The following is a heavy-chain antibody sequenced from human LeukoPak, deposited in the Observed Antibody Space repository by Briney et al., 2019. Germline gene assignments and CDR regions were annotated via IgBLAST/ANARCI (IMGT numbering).Heavy chain of an antibody. CDR3: ARDLVTEPTGDWFDP. V-gene: IGHV3-21*01. D-gene: IGHD3-10*01. J-gene: IGHJ5*02. CDR2: ISSSSSYI. Sequence: GGSLRLSCAASGFTFSSYSMNWVRRAPGKGLEWVSSISSSSSYIYYADSVKGRFTISRDNAKNSLYLHMNSLRDDDTAVYYCARDLVTEPTGDWFDPWGQGTLVTVSS. CDR1: GFTFSSYS.